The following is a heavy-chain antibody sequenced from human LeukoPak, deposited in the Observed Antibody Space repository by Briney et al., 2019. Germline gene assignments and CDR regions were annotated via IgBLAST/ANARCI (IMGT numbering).Heavy chain of an antibody. J-gene: IGHJ4*02. CDR3: AKPSSGWYGD. CDR1: GFTFSSYG. CDR2: ISYDGSNK. Sequence: GESLRLSCAASGFTFSSYGMHWVRQAPGKGLEWVAVISYDGSNKYYADSVKGRFTISRDNSKNTLYLQMNSLRAEDTAVYYCAKPSSGWYGDWGQGTLVTVSS. V-gene: IGHV3-30*18. D-gene: IGHD6-19*01.